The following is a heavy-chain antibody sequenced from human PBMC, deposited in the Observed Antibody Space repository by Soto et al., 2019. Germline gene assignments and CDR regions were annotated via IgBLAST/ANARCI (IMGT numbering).Heavy chain of an antibody. CDR1: GFTFSNYW. Sequence: EVELVESGGGLVHPGGSLRLSCAASGFTFSNYWMHWVRQAPGKGLAWVARIDHDGSTDYAGSVRGRFTVSRDNAENMLYLQMNSLRDDDTALYYCVRDSHGDYWGQGTLVTVSS. CDR2: IDHDGST. CDR3: VRDSHGDY. J-gene: IGHJ4*02. V-gene: IGHV3-74*01.